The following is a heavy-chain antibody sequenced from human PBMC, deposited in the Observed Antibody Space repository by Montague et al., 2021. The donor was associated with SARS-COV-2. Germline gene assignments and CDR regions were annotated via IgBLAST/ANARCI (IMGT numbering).Heavy chain of an antibody. CDR1: GFTFNNYG. D-gene: IGHD3-10*01. V-gene: IGHV3-30*18. CDR2: ISYEGSQK. Sequence: RSLSLAASGFTFNNYGIHWVRQAPGKGLEWVAVISYEGSQKFFSDSVKGRFAISRDSAQRTVFLQMNSLRVDDTAVYHCAKASEVFWLGQFARDAFDIWGQGTTVVVSS. CDR3: AKASEVFWLGQFARDAFDI. J-gene: IGHJ3*02.